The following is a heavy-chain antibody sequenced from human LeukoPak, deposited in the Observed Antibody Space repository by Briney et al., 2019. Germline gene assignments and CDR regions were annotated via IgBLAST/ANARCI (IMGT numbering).Heavy chain of an antibody. CDR1: GFTVSSNY. CDR3: ARDQYGDYVFDY. J-gene: IGHJ4*02. Sequence: PGGSLRLSRAASGFTVSSNYMSWVRQAPGKGLEWVSVIYSGGSTYYADSVKGRFTISRDNSKNTLYLQMNSLRAEDTAVYYCARDQYGDYVFDYWGQGTLVTVSS. D-gene: IGHD4-17*01. V-gene: IGHV3-66*01. CDR2: IYSGGST.